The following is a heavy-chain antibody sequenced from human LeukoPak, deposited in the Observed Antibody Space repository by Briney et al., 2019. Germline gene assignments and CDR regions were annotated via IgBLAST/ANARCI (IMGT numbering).Heavy chain of an antibody. CDR1: DDSFSSHY. V-gene: IGHV4-59*11. D-gene: IGHD4-17*01. CDR3: ARDLVTVTKGFDI. Sequence: SDTLSLTCAVSDDSFSSHYWTWIRQPPGKGLEWIGYISYIGSTNYNPSLKSRVTISIDTSKNEFSLKLTSVTAVDTAVYYCARDLVTVTKGFDIWGQGTMVTVSS. CDR2: ISYIGST. J-gene: IGHJ3*02.